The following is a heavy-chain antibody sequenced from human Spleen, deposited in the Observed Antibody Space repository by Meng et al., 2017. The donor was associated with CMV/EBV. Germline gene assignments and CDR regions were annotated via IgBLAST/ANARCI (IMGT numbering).Heavy chain of an antibody. CDR2: IFYSGST. D-gene: IGHD6-13*01. CDR3: ARDGPYSSSWYFGMDV. V-gene: IGHV4-39*07. CDR1: GGSISTSAYY. J-gene: IGHJ6*02. Sequence: SESLSLTCTVSGGSISTSAYYWGWIRLPPGKGLDWIGIIFYSGSTYYNTSLKSRLTMSVDTSQNQFSLKLSSVTAADTAVYYCARDGPYSSSWYFGMDVWGQGTTVTVSS.